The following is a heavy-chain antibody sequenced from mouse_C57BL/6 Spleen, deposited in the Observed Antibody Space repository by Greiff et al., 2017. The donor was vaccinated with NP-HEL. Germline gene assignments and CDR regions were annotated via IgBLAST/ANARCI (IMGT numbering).Heavy chain of an antibody. CDR2: ISSGGSYT. CDR3: ARQIYDGYYRYFDV. J-gene: IGHJ1*03. V-gene: IGHV5-6*01. Sequence: EVMLVESGGDLVKPGGSLKLSCAASGFTFSSYGMSWVRQTPDKRLEWVATISSGGSYTYYPDSVKGRFTISRDNAKNTLYLQMSSLKSEDTAMYYCARQIYDGYYRYFDVWGTGTTVTVSS. CDR1: GFTFSSYG. D-gene: IGHD2-3*01.